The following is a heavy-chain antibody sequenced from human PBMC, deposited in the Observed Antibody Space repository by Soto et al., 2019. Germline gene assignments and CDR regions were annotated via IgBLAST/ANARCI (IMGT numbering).Heavy chain of an antibody. CDR1: GYTFTSYG. CDR3: ARDKDRVFDMSVPQFDY. V-gene: IGHV1-18*04. CDR2: INPYNGDT. J-gene: IGHJ4*02. Sequence: ASVKVSCKASGYTFTSYGISWVRQAPGQGLELMGWINPYNGDTNYAQKVQGRVTVTIDTSTTTAYMELRSLTSDDTAVYYCARDKDRVFDMSVPQFDYWGQGXLVTVSS. D-gene: IGHD2-8*01.